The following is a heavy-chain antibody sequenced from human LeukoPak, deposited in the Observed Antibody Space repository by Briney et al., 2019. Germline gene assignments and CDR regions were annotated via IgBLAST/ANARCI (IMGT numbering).Heavy chain of an antibody. CDR1: GGSISSYY. CDR2: IYYSGST. J-gene: IGHJ4*02. D-gene: IGHD6-13*01. Sequence: SETLSLTCTVSGGSISSYYWSWIRQPPGKGLEWIGYIYYSGSTNYNPSLKSRVTISVDTSKNQFSLKLSSVTAADTAVYYCARSTSSWYLSFDYWGQGTLVTVSS. V-gene: IGHV4-59*08. CDR3: ARSTSSWYLSFDY.